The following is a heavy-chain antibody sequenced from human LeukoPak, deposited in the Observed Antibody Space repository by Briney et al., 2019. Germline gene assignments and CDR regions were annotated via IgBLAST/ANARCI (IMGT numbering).Heavy chain of an antibody. D-gene: IGHD3-3*01. CDR3: ARATIFGVVPAPLDY. V-gene: IGHV1-69*06. CDR1: GGTFSSYA. CDR2: IIPIFGTA. Sequence: ASVKVSCKASGGTFSSYAISWVRQAPGQGLEWMGGIIPIFGTANYAQKFQGRVTTTADKSTSTAYMELSSLRSEDTAVYYCARATIFGVVPAPLDYWGQGTLVTVSS. J-gene: IGHJ4*02.